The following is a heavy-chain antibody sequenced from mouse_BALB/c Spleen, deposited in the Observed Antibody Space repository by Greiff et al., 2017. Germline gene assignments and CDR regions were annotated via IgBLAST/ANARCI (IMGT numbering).Heavy chain of an antibody. J-gene: IGHJ2*01. Sequence: QVQLKESGAELVKPGASVKLSCKASGYTFTEYIIHWVKQRSGQGLEWIGWFYPGSGSIKYNEKFKDKATLTADKSSSTVYMELSRLTSEDSAVYFCARHEEVYQYFDYWGQGTTLTVSS. D-gene: IGHD2-1*01. CDR1: GYTFTEYI. CDR2: FYPGSGSI. CDR3: ARHEEVYQYFDY. V-gene: IGHV1-62-2*01.